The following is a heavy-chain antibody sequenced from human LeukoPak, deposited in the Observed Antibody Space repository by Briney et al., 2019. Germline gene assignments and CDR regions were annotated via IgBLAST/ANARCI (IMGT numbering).Heavy chain of an antibody. Sequence: ASVKVSCKASGYTFTSYAMNWVRQAPGQGLEWMGWINTNTGNPTYAQGFTGRFVFSLDTSVSTAYLQINSLKAEDTAVYYCAKQGPGSCGSTSCYGFDYWGQGTLVTVSS. CDR1: GYTFTSYA. CDR3: AKQGPGSCGSTSCYGFDY. V-gene: IGHV7-4-1*02. CDR2: INTNTGNP. J-gene: IGHJ4*02. D-gene: IGHD2-2*01.